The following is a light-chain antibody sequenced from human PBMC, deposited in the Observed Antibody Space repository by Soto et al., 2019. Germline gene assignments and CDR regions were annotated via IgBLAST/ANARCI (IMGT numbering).Light chain of an antibody. V-gene: IGKV1-5*03. CDR1: QSINSR. CDR2: KAS. J-gene: IGKJ2*01. CDR3: QQYDSYSYT. Sequence: GDRVTITCRASQSINSRLAWYQQKPGKAPNLLIYKASTLQSGIPSRFSGSGSGTEFTLTISSLQPDDFATYYCQQYDSYSYTFGQGTKVESN.